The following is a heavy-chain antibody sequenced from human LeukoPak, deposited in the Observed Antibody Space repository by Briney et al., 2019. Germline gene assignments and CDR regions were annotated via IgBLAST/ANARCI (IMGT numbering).Heavy chain of an antibody. CDR1: GFTFSVYG. CDR2: LSGDETYI. J-gene: IGHJ4*02. CDR3: AKAAVYSRNWTPFDD. Sequence: TGGSLRLSCAASGFTFSVYGMHWVRQAPGKGLEWVALLSGDETYIDYTDSVKGRFTISRDTSKNTLFLQMNSLRADDTAIYYCAKAAVYSRNWTPFDDWGQGTLVTVSS. V-gene: IGHV3-30*18. D-gene: IGHD6-13*01.